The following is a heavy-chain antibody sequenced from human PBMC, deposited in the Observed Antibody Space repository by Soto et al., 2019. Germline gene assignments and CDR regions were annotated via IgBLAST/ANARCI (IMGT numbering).Heavy chain of an antibody. D-gene: IGHD3-10*01. Sequence: QVQLQQWGAGLLKPSETLSLTCAVSGASFSGYYWSWIRQPPGKGLEWIGEINLSGSGNYNPSLKSRVNILVDTSKNQFSLKLTSVTAADTAVYYCATAPEEYFGSESHYGMDVWGQGTTVTVSS. V-gene: IGHV4-34*01. CDR3: ATAPEEYFGSESHYGMDV. CDR2: INLSGSG. J-gene: IGHJ6*02. CDR1: GASFSGYY.